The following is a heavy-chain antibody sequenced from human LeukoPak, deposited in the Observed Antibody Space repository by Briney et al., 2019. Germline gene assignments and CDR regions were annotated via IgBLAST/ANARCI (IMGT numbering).Heavy chain of an antibody. Sequence: SETLSLTCTVSGGSISSYYWSWIRQPPGKGLEWIGYIYYSVSTNYNPSLKSRVTISVDTSKNQFSLKLSSVTAADTAVYYCARDYYDFWSGFYYFDYWGQGTLVTVSS. CDR3: ARDYYDFWSGFYYFDY. V-gene: IGHV4-59*01. J-gene: IGHJ4*02. D-gene: IGHD3-3*01. CDR1: GGSISSYY. CDR2: IYYSVST.